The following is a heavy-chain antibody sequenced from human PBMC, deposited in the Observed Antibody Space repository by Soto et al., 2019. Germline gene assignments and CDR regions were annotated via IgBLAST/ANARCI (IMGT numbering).Heavy chain of an antibody. Sequence: QVQLQESGPGLVKPSQTLSLTCTVSGGSISSGGYYWSWIRQHPGKGLEWIGYIFYSGTTYYNSSLKGLLTISVDTSKNQFFLNLSSVTAADAAVYYCSRRSTDAFDIWGQGTMVTVSS. V-gene: IGHV4-31*01. J-gene: IGHJ3*02. CDR3: SRRSTDAFDI. CDR1: GGSISSGGYY. CDR2: IFYSGTT.